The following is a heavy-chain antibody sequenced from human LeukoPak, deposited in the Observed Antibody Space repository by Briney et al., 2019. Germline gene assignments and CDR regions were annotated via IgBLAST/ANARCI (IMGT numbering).Heavy chain of an antibody. CDR2: MNPNSGNT. D-gene: IGHD6-6*01. V-gene: IGHV1-8*01. CDR1: GYTFTSYD. J-gene: IGHJ4*02. Sequence: ASVKVSCKXSGYTFTSYDINWVRQATGQGLEWMGWMNPNSGNTGYAQKFQGRVTMTRNTSISTAYMELSSLRSEDTAVYYCARGQVGQLDTTFDYWGQGTLVTVSS. CDR3: ARGQVGQLDTTFDY.